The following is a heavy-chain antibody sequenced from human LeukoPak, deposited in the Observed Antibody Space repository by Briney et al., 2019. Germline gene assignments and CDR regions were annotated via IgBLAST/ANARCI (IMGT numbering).Heavy chain of an antibody. CDR1: GFTFSDHY. D-gene: IGHD3-10*01. J-gene: IGHJ6*04. Sequence: LRLSCAASGFTFSDHYMDWVRQAPGKGLEWIGEINHSGSTNYNPSLKSRVTISVDTSKNQFSLKLSSVTAADTAVYYCAKGHVLLWFGELFPPGHYGMDVWSKGTTVTVSS. CDR2: INHSGST. CDR3: AKGHVLLWFGELFPPGHYGMDV. V-gene: IGHV4-34*01.